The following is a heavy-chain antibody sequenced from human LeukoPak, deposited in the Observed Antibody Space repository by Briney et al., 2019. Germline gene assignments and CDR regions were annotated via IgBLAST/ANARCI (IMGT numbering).Heavy chain of an antibody. CDR1: GGSISSGCYY. D-gene: IGHD4-17*01. J-gene: IGHJ4*02. CDR2: SYYSAST. V-gene: IGHV4-31*03. Sequence: SQTLSLTCTVSGGSISSGCYYWSWIRQHPGKGLEGIGYSYYSASTYYNPSLKSRVTISVDTSKNQFSLKLSSVTAADTAVYYCARQLYDYGDQYIVYWGQGTLVTVSS. CDR3: ARQLYDYGDQYIVY.